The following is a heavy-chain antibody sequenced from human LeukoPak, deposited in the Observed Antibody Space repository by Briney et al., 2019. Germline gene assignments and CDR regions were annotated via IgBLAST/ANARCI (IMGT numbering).Heavy chain of an antibody. CDR3: AKDRLTLDAFDF. Sequence: SQTLSLTCTVSGYSINNGHSWGWIRQPPGKGLEWVGSIFESGTPYYNPSLKSRVTISVDTSKRQFSLKLSSVTAADTAVYYCAKDRLTLDAFDFWGQGTMVTVSS. V-gene: IGHV4-38-2*02. D-gene: IGHD3-16*01. CDR2: IFESGTP. J-gene: IGHJ3*01. CDR1: GYSINNGHS.